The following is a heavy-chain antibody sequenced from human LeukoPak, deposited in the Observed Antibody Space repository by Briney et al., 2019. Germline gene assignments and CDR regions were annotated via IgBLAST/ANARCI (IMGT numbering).Heavy chain of an antibody. D-gene: IGHD3-22*01. CDR2: ISVYNGNT. CDR3: ARVPLPYYYDSSGSYYFDY. CDR1: GYTFTSYG. V-gene: IGHV1-18*01. Sequence: ASVKVSCKASGYTFTSYGISWVRQAPGQGLEWMGWISVYNGNTNYAQKLQGRVTMTTDTSTSTAYMELGSLRSDDTAVYYCARVPLPYYYDSSGSYYFDYWGQRTLVTLSS. J-gene: IGHJ4*02.